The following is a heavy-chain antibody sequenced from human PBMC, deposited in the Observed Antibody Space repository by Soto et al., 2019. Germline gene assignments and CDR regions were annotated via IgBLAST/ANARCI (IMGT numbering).Heavy chain of an antibody. J-gene: IGHJ5*02. CDR2: INSDGSST. Sequence: GVSLRLSCAASGFTFSSYWMHWVRQAPGKGLVWVSRINSDGSSTSYADSVKGRFTISRDNAKNTLYLQMNSLRAEDTAVYYCARHHVVPAAMWDWFDPWGQGTLVTVSS. CDR3: ARHHVVPAAMWDWFDP. D-gene: IGHD2-2*01. V-gene: IGHV3-74*01. CDR1: GFTFSSYW.